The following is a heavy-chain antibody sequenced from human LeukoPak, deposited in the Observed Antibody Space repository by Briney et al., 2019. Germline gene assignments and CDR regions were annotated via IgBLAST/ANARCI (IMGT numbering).Heavy chain of an antibody. Sequence: GGSLRLSCAPSGITFRSYAMYWVRQAPGKGLDWVSYISGSGGSTYYADSVKGRFTITRDNSNNTLYLQMNMLRANDTAVYYYAKSSNYGNDPYYFDSWGQGALVTVSS. J-gene: IGHJ4*02. CDR3: AKSSNYGNDPYYFDS. CDR2: ISGSGGST. CDR1: GITFRSYA. V-gene: IGHV3-23*01. D-gene: IGHD4-11*01.